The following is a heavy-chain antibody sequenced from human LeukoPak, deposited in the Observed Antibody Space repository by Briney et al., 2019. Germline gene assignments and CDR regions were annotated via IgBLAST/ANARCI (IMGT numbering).Heavy chain of an antibody. CDR3: ARDLYGSGGVSGMDV. Sequence: GASVKVSCKASGYTFTGYYMHWVRQAPGQGLEWMGWINPNSGGTNYAQKFQGWVTMTRDTSISTAYMELSRLRSDDTAVYYCARDLYGSGGVSGMDVWGKGTTVTVSS. D-gene: IGHD3-10*01. V-gene: IGHV1-2*04. J-gene: IGHJ6*04. CDR1: GYTFTGYY. CDR2: INPNSGGT.